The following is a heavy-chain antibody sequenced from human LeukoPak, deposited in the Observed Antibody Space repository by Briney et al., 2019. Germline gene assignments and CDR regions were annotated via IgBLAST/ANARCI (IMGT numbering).Heavy chain of an antibody. CDR3: ARQVSSGYYYY. Sequence: PSQTLSLXCTVSGGSISSGSYYWSWIRQPAGEGLEWIGRIYTSGSANYNPSLKSRVTISVDKTKNQFSLKLSSVTAADTAVSYCARQVSSGYYYYWGQGTLVTVSS. CDR2: IYTSGSA. CDR1: GGSISSGSYY. J-gene: IGHJ4*02. V-gene: IGHV4-61*02. D-gene: IGHD3-22*01.